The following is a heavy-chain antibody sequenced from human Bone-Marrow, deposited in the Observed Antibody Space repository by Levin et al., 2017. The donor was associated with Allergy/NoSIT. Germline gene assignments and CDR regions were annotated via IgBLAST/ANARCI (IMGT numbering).Heavy chain of an antibody. D-gene: IGHD6-13*01. Sequence: GESLKISCAASGFTFTNGWMSWVRQAPGKGLEWVGHIRSKPDGVTTDFAPPVKGRFTISRDESKNTMYLQMNSLQTADTAVYYCTSGDPESAAGTVYYWGQGTLVTVSS. CDR1: GFTFTNGW. V-gene: IGHV3-15*01. CDR3: TSGDPESAAGTVYY. J-gene: IGHJ4*02. CDR2: IRSKPDGVTT.